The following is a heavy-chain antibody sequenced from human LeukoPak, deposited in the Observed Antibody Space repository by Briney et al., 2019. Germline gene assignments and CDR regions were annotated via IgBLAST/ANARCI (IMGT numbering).Heavy chain of an antibody. CDR2: IYTSGST. J-gene: IGHJ5*02. V-gene: IGHV4-61*02. D-gene: IGHD3-10*01. CDR1: GGSISRGSYY. Sequence: SQTLSLTCTVSGGSISRGSYYWSWIRQPAGKGLEWIGRIYTSGSTNYNPSLKSRVTISVDTSKNQFSLKLSSVTAADTAVYYCARGYYYGSGSTYNWFDPWGQGTLVTVSS. CDR3: ARGYYYGSGSTYNWFDP.